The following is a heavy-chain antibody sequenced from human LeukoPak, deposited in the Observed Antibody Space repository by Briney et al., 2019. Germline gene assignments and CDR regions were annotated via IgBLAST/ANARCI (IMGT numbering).Heavy chain of an antibody. CDR3: ARQVGSSGYYDDY. CDR2: INPNSGGT. V-gene: IGHV1-2*02. Sequence: ASVTVTCKASGYIFIDYYMHWVRQAPGQGLEWMGWINPNSGGTNSAQMFQGRVTMTRDTSISTAYMELSRLTSDDTAVYYCARQVGSSGYYDDYWGQGALVTVSS. CDR1: GYIFIDYY. J-gene: IGHJ4*02. D-gene: IGHD3-22*01.